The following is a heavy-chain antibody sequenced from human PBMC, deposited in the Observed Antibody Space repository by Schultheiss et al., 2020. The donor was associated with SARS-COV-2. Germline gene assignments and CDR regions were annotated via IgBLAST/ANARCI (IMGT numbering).Heavy chain of an antibody. J-gene: IGHJ4*02. V-gene: IGHV4-4*02. CDR3: ARGGVGIASRPDY. CDR2: IYYSGST. Sequence: SETLSLTCAVSGGSISSSNWWSWVRQPPGKGLEWIGYIYYSGSTYYNPSLKSRVTISVDTSKNQFSLKLSSVTAADTAVYYCARGGVGIASRPDYWGQGTLVTVSS. D-gene: IGHD6-6*01. CDR1: GGSISSSNW.